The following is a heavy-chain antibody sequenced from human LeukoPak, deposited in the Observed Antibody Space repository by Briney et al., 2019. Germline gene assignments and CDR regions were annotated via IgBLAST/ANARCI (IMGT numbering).Heavy chain of an antibody. CDR1: GFTFSSYS. Sequence: GGSLRLSCAASGFTFSSYSMNWVRQAPGKGLEWVSYISSSSSTIYYADSVKGRFTISRDNAKNSLYLQMNSLRVEDTAVYYCARYGSSWSFDYWGQGTLVTVSS. D-gene: IGHD6-13*01. J-gene: IGHJ4*02. V-gene: IGHV3-48*04. CDR3: ARYGSSWSFDY. CDR2: ISSSSSTI.